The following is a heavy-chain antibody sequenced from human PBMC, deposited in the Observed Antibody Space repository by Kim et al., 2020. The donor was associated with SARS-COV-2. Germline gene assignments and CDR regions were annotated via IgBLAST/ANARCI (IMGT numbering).Heavy chain of an antibody. CDR3: AKESGPASYYAWTYYYSGMDA. J-gene: IGHJ6*02. V-gene: IGHV3-30*18. CDR2: ISYDGSNK. D-gene: IGHD3-10*01. CDR1: GFTFSSYG. Sequence: GGSLRLSCAASGFTFSSYGMHWVRQAPGKGLEWVAVISYDGSNKDYADSVKGRFTISRDNSKNTLYLQMNSLRAEDTAVYYCAKESGPASYYAWTYYYSGMDASGPGTPRTVSS.